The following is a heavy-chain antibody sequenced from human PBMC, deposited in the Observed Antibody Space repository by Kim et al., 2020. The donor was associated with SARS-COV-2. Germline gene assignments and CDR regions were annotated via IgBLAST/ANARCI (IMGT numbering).Heavy chain of an antibody. V-gene: IGHV3-21*01. J-gene: IGHJ4*02. CDR3: ARDLPRITMVRGVMGFDY. Sequence: GGSLRLSCAASGFTFSSYSMNWVRQAPGKGLEWVSSISSSSSYIYYADSVKGRFTISRDNAKNSLYLQMNSLRAEDTAVYYCARDLPRITMVRGVMGFDYWGQGTLVTVSS. D-gene: IGHD3-10*01. CDR1: GFTFSSYS. CDR2: ISSSSSYI.